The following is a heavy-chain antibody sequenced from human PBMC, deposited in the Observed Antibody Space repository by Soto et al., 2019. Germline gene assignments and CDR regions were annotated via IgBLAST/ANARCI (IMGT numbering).Heavy chain of an antibody. CDR1: GGSISSSSHY. D-gene: IGHD6-13*01. V-gene: IGHV4-39*01. CDR3: ARHSPGVAAAGFDP. J-gene: IGHJ5*02. CDR2: IYYSGST. Sequence: PSETLSLTCTVSGGSISSSSHYWGWIRQPPGKGLEWIGSIYYSGSTYYNPSLKSRVTISVDTSKNQFSLKLSSVTAADTAVYYCARHSPGVAAAGFDPWGQGTLVTVSS.